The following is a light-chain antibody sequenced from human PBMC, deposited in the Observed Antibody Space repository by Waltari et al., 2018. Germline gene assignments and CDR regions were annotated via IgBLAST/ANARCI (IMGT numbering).Light chain of an antibody. CDR3: SSKTSSSTVL. Sequence: QSALTQPASVSGSPGQSITISCTGTSSDVGGYDCVSCYQHHRDKVPKLLIFDVSHRPSGASARFSGSKSGNTASLTIAGLQAGDEADYYCSSKTSSSTVLFGGGTKLTVL. CDR1: SSDVGGYDC. V-gene: IGLV2-14*03. CDR2: DVS. J-gene: IGLJ2*01.